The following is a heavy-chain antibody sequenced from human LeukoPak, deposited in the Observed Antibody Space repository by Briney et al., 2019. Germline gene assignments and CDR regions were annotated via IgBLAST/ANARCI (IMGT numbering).Heavy chain of an antibody. CDR3: AIIAEYGSGSEGFDP. CDR1: GYTFTSYY. Sequence: GASVKVSCKASGYTFTSYYIHWVRQAPGQGLEWMGIISPSVGTTTYAQKLQGRVTMTRDTSTSTVYMELRSLRSEDTAVYYCAIIAEYGSGSEGFDPRGQGTLVTVSS. V-gene: IGHV1-46*04. CDR2: ISPSVGTT. D-gene: IGHD3-10*01. J-gene: IGHJ5*02.